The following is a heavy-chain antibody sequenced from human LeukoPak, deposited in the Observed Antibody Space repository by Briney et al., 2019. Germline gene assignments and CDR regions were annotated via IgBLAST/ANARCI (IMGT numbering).Heavy chain of an antibody. D-gene: IGHD2/OR15-2a*01. J-gene: IGHJ5*02. CDR3: TREEGNWFDP. CDR1: GVSISSFY. Sequence: ASETLSLTCNVSGVSISSFYWSWIRQPPGKGLEWIGSIWNGGNTHYNPSLKSRISISADTSQSQVSLKVSGVTAADTAVYYCTREEGNWFDPWGQGTQVTVSS. V-gene: IGHV4-59*01. CDR2: IWNGGNT.